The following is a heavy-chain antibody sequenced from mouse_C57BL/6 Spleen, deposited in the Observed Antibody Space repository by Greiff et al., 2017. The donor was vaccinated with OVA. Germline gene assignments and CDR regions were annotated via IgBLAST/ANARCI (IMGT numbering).Heavy chain of an antibody. CDR2: IYPGSGST. V-gene: IGHV1-55*01. CDR3: ARSGEEFYSRYYFDY. Sequence: VQLQQPGAELVKPGASVKMSCKASGYTFTSYWITWVKQRPGQGLEWIGDIYPGSGSTNYNEKFKSKATLTVDTSSSTAYMQLSSLTSEDSAVYYCARSGEEFYSRYYFDYWGQGTTLTVSS. J-gene: IGHJ2*01. D-gene: IGHD2-12*01. CDR1: GYTFTSYW.